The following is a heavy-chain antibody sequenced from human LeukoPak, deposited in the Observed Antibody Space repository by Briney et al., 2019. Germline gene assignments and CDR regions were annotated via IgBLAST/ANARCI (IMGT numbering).Heavy chain of an antibody. CDR3: ARVGCSGGTCYDY. J-gene: IGHJ4*02. D-gene: IGHD2-15*01. Sequence: EPLKISCAASGFTFSSYSMYWVRQAPGKGLEWVSFNSSGSNYIYYTDSVKGRYTISRDNAKNSLYLQMNSLRVEDTAIYYCARVGCSGGTCYDYWGQGTLVTVSS. CDR1: GFTFSSYS. CDR2: NSSGSNYI. V-gene: IGHV3-21*01.